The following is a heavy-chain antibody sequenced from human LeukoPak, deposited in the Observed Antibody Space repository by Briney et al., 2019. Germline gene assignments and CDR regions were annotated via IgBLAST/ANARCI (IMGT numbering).Heavy chain of an antibody. V-gene: IGHV3-53*01. CDR2: IYSGGST. CDR1: GFTVSSND. J-gene: IGHJ3*02. D-gene: IGHD6-13*01. Sequence: HAGGSLRLSCAASGFTVSSNDMSWVRQAPGKGLECISVIYSGGSTDYADSVKGRLTISRDNSKNTLYLQMNSLRAEDTAVYYCARSSIAAAGTWCAFDIWGQGTMVTVSS. CDR3: ARSSIAAAGTWCAFDI.